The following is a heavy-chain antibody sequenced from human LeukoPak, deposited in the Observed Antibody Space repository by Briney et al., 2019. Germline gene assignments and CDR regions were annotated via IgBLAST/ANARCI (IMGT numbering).Heavy chain of an antibody. V-gene: IGHV1-2*06. CDR1: GYTFSGSY. J-gene: IGHJ6*03. CDR2: INPNSGDT. Sequence: ASVKVSCKASGYTFSGSYIHWVRQAPGQGLEWMGRINPNSGDTNFAQTFQGRVTMTRDTSITTAYMELSRLRSDDTAVYYCARGVAGSYYYYFMDVWGKGTRVTISS. D-gene: IGHD6-19*01. CDR3: ARGVAGSYYYYFMDV.